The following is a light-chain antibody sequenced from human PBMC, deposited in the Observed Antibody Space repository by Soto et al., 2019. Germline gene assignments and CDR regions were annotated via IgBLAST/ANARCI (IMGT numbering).Light chain of an antibody. CDR3: QQYDNLPLT. V-gene: IGKV1-33*01. Sequence: DLQMTQSPSSLSASVGDRVTITCQASQDISNYLNWNQQKPGKAPKLLIYDASNLETGVPSRFSGSGSGTDFTFTISSLQPEDIATYYCQQYDNLPLTFGPGTKVDIK. J-gene: IGKJ3*01. CDR2: DAS. CDR1: QDISNY.